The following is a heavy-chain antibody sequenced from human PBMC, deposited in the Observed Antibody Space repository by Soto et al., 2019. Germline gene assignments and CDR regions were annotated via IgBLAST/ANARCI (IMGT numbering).Heavy chain of an antibody. CDR3: ARAGRWLQLNY. D-gene: IGHD5-12*01. CDR2: IYYSGST. Sequence: SETLSLTCTVSGGSISSYYWSWIRQPPGKGLEWIGYIYYSGSTNYNPSLKSRVTISVDTSKNQFSLKLSSVTAADTAVYYCARAGRWLQLNYWGQGTLVTVSS. J-gene: IGHJ4*02. V-gene: IGHV4-59*01. CDR1: GGSISSYY.